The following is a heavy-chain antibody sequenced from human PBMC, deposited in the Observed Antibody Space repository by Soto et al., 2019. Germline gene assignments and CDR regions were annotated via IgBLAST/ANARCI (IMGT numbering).Heavy chain of an antibody. J-gene: IGHJ4*02. Sequence: GGSLRLSCAASDFTFTNAWMNWVRQAPGKGLEWVGRIKSITDGGTTDYAAPVKGRFTISRDDLKTTLYLQMNSLRTEDTAVYYCTTDGITSFLGWSSGYFDSWGQGTLVTVSS. CDR1: DFTFTNAW. D-gene: IGHD3-10*01. CDR3: TTDGITSFLGWSSGYFDS. V-gene: IGHV3-15*07. CDR2: IKSITDGGTT.